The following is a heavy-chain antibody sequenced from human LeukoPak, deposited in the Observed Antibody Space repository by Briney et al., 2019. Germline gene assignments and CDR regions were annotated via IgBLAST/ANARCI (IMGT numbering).Heavy chain of an antibody. D-gene: IGHD6-6*01. CDR2: IRYDGSNK. J-gene: IGHJ4*02. V-gene: IGHV3-30*02. Sequence: GGSLRPSCAASGFTFSNNGMHWVRQAPGKGLEWVAFIRYDGSNKYYADSVKGRFTISRDNSKNTLYLQMNSLRAEDTAVYHCATRHSSSSGVDYWGQGTLVTVSS. CDR1: GFTFSNNG. CDR3: ATRHSSSSGVDY.